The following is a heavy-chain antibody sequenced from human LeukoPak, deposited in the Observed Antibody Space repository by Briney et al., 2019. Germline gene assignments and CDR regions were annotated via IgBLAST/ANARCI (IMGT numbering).Heavy chain of an antibody. J-gene: IGHJ4*02. CDR3: AKSHASIWNVYDY. CDR2: ISGSGAGT. Sequence: PGGSLRLSCAAFGFTFSGYAMNWVRQAPGKGLEWVSGISGSGAGTYYADSVKGRSTISRDNLKNMVFLQMSTLRAEDTAIYYCAKSHASIWNVYDYWGQGTLVTVSS. CDR1: GFTFSGYA. V-gene: IGHV3-23*01. D-gene: IGHD6-13*01.